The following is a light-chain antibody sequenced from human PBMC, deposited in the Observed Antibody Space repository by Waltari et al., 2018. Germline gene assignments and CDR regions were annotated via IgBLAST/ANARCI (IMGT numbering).Light chain of an antibody. V-gene: IGKV3-15*01. CDR3: QQYNDWPPLT. CDR2: GAS. CDR1: QSVSRF. J-gene: IGKJ4*01. Sequence: EVVMTQSPATLSVSPGERVTLSCRASQSVSRFVAWYQQKPGQAPRLLIYGASTRATGIPARFSDSGSGTEFTLTISSLQSEDFAVYYCQQYNDWPPLTFGGGTKLEIK.